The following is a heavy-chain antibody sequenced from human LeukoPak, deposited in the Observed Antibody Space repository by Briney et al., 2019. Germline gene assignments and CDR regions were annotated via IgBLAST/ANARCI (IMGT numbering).Heavy chain of an antibody. J-gene: IGHJ6*02. CDR1: GFIFNDYV. D-gene: IGHD1-26*01. CDR2: ISWDGGRI. V-gene: IGHV3-20*04. CDR3: ARDARSGSYGMDV. Sequence: PGGSLRLSCAASGFIFNDYVMHWVRQPPGRGLEWVSGISWDGGRIAYADSVKGRFTISRDNAKNFLYLQMNSLRAEDTAVYYCARDARSGSYGMDVWGQGTTVTVSS.